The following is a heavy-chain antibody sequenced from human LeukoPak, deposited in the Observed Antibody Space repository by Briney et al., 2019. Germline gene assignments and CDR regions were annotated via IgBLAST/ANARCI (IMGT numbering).Heavy chain of an antibody. CDR2: ISAYNGST. Sequence: GASVKVSCKASGYTFTSYDISWVRQAPGQGLEWMGWISAYNGSTNYAQKLQGRVTMTTDTSTSTAYMELRSLRSDDTAVYYCATRGKGNWFDPWGQGTLVTVSS. D-gene: IGHD5-24*01. V-gene: IGHV1-18*04. CDR3: ATRGKGNWFDP. J-gene: IGHJ5*02. CDR1: GYTFTSYD.